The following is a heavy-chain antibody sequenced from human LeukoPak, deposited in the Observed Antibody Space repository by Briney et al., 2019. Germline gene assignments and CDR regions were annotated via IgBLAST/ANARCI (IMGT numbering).Heavy chain of an antibody. CDR1: GGSFSGYY. J-gene: IGHJ4*02. CDR3: ASSGSSSWYDY. CDR2: INHSGST. V-gene: IGHV4-34*01. Sequence: SETLSFTCAVYGGSFSGYYWSWIRQPPGEGLEWIGEINHSGSTNYNPSLKSRATISVDTSKNQFSLKLSSVTAADTAVYYCASSGSSSWYDYWGQGTLVTVSS. D-gene: IGHD6-13*01.